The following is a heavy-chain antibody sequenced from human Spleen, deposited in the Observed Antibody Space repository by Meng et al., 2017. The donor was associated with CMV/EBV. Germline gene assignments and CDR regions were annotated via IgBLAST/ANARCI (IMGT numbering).Heavy chain of an antibody. Sequence: GESLKISCAASGFTFSNYWIHWVRQVPGKGLVWVSRINGDGRNTGYADSVKGRFTISRDNAKNTLYLQMNSLRAEDTAVYYCAKVTGTTDYWGQGTRVTVSS. CDR3: AKVTGTTDY. CDR2: INGDGRNT. CDR1: GFTFSNYW. D-gene: IGHD1-20*01. J-gene: IGHJ4*02. V-gene: IGHV3-74*01.